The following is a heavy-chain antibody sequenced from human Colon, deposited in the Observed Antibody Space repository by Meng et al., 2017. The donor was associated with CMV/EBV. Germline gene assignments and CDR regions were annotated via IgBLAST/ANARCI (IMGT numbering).Heavy chain of an antibody. CDR2: IHPGDSET. J-gene: IGHJ6*02. CDR3: ARHSTPPYYDYFGIDV. Sequence: GESLKISCKGSGYTFTNYWIGWVRQRPGQGPEWMAIIHPGDSETIYSPSFQGQVTISVDKSIRTAYLQWSTLKASDTAIYYCARHSTPPYYDYFGIDVWGQGTTVTVSS. D-gene: IGHD3-10*01. CDR1: GYTFTNYW. V-gene: IGHV5-51*01.